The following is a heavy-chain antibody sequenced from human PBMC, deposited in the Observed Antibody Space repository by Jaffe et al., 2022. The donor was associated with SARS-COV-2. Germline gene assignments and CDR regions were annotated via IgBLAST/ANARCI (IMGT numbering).Heavy chain of an antibody. CDR3: AHNIAAAAASGYYYYYMDV. J-gene: IGHJ6*03. V-gene: IGHV2-5*02. Sequence: QITLKESGPTLVKPTQTLTLTCTFSGFSLSTSGVGVGWIRQPPGKALEWLALIYWDDDKRYSPSLKSRLTITKDTSKNQVVLTMTNMDPVDTATYYCAHNIAAAAASGYYYYYMDVWGKGTTVTVSS. CDR1: GFSLSTSGVG. CDR2: IYWDDDK. D-gene: IGHD6-13*01.